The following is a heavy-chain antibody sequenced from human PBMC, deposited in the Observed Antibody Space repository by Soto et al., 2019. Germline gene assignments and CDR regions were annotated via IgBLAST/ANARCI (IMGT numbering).Heavy chain of an antibody. J-gene: IGHJ5*02. V-gene: IGHV4-4*02. CDR2: TYHSGTT. CDR1: GDSINNSHW. D-gene: IGHD6-13*01. Sequence: QVQLQESGPGLVQPSGTLSLTCAVSGDSINNSHWWSWVRQTPGKGLEWIGETYHSGTTNYNPSLKTRVIISIDKSKNQFSRKMNSVPAADTAVYYCAREDNSSPARGPNWFDPWGQGTLVTVSS. CDR3: AREDNSSPARGPNWFDP.